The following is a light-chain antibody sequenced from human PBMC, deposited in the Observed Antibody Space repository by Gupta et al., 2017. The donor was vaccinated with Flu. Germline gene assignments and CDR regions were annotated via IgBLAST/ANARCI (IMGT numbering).Light chain of an antibody. J-gene: IGKJ4*01. Sequence: IVLTQSPGTLSLSPGERATLSCRSSQSVSSSYLAWYQQKPGQAPRLLINGASSRATGIPDRFSGSGSGTDFTLTISRLEPEDFALYYCQQYGNSPLTFGGGTKVEIK. V-gene: IGKV3-20*01. CDR1: QSVSSSY. CDR2: GAS. CDR3: QQYGNSPLT.